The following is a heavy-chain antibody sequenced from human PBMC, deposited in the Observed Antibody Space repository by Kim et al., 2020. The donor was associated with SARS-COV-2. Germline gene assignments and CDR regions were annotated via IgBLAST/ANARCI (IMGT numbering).Heavy chain of an antibody. CDR1: GFTFSNYS. CDR3: ARDSDGSGNDAFDI. CDR2: ISSSSTYI. V-gene: IGHV3-21*01. Sequence: GGSLRLSCAASGFTFSNYSMHWVRQAPGKGLEWVSAISSSSTYIYHADSATGRFTISRDNAKNSLYLQMNSLRAEDTAVYYCARDSDGSGNDAFDIWGQGTMVTVSS. J-gene: IGHJ3*02. D-gene: IGHD3-22*01.